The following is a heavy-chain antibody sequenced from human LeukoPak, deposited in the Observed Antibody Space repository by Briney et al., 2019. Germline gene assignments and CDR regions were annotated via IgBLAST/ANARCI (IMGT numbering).Heavy chain of an antibody. J-gene: IGHJ4*02. D-gene: IGHD3-22*01. CDR2: ISGSGGST. Sequence: GGSLRLSCAASGFTFSSYAMSWVRQAPGKGLEWVSAISGSGGSTYYADSVKGRFTISRDNSKNTLYLQMNSLRAEDTAVYYCAKGTLRYYDSSGYDSDYWGQGTLVTVSS. CDR3: AKGTLRYYDSSGYDSDY. CDR1: GFTFSSYA. V-gene: IGHV3-23*01.